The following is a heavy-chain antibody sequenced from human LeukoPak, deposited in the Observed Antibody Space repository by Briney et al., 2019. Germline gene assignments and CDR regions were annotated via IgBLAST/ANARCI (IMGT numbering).Heavy chain of an antibody. CDR1: GYTFTSYG. CDR2: ISAYNGNT. Sequence: ASVKVSCKASGYTFTSYGISWVRQAHGQGLEWMGWISAYNGNTNYAQKLQGRVTMTTDTSTSIAYMELRSLRSDDTAVYYCARPQVRYCSSTSCYGRVDYWGQGTLVTVSS. J-gene: IGHJ4*02. CDR3: ARPQVRYCSSTSCYGRVDY. V-gene: IGHV1-18*01. D-gene: IGHD2-2*01.